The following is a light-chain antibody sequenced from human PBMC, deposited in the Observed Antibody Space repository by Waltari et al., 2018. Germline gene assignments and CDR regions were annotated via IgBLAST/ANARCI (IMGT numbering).Light chain of an antibody. V-gene: IGLV1-47*01. J-gene: IGLJ2*01. CDR2: GNN. CDR3: AAWDDRLRGVV. Sequence: QSLLTQPPSASGTPGPRVTIPCSRSSPNLGRSYVYWYHQLPGTAPTLLIDGNNQRPSGGPDRFSGSKSGTSGSLAISGLRSEDEADYYCAAWDDRLRGVVFGGGTKLTV. CDR1: SPNLGRSY.